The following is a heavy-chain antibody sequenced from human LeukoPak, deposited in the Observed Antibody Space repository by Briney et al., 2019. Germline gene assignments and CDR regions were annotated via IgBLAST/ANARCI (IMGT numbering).Heavy chain of an antibody. Sequence: GGSLRLSCAASEFTFSSYSMSWVRQAPGKGLEWVSAISGSGGSTYYADSVKGRFTISRDNSKNTLYLQMNSLRAEDTAVYYCAKDPHYYDSSGLATDAFDIWGQGTMVTVSS. CDR1: EFTFSSYS. CDR2: ISGSGGST. V-gene: IGHV3-23*01. J-gene: IGHJ3*02. D-gene: IGHD3-22*01. CDR3: AKDPHYYDSSGLATDAFDI.